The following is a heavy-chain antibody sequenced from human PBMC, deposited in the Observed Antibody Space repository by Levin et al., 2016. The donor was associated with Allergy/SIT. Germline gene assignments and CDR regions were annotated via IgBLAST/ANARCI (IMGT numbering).Heavy chain of an antibody. D-gene: IGHD1-26*01. Sequence: SETLSLTCTVSGGSITTYYWSWIRQPPGKGLEWIGYISYTGSTNYNPSLKSRVTISVDTSKNQFSLKLSSVTAADTAVYYCARDGRPGLDHSRNYYYYYMDVWGKGTTVTVSS. CDR1: GGSITTYY. J-gene: IGHJ6*03. CDR3: ARDGRPGLDHSRNYYYYYMDV. CDR2: ISYTGST. V-gene: IGHV4-59*01.